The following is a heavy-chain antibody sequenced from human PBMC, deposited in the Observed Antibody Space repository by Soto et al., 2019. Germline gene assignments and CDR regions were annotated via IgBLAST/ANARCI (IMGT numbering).Heavy chain of an antibody. CDR1: SGSISSGGYS. CDR3: ARVGSRYWYFDL. CDR2: IYHSGST. J-gene: IGHJ2*01. V-gene: IGHV4-30-2*01. Sequence: SETLSLTCAVSSGSISSGGYSWSWIRQPPGKGLEWIGYIYHSGSTYYNPSLKSRVTISVDRSKNQFSLKLSSVTAADTAVYYCARVGSRYWYFDLWGRGTLVTVSS.